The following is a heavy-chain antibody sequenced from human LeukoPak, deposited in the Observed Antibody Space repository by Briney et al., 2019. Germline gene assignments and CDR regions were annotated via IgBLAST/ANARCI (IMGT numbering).Heavy chain of an antibody. CDR2: ISYDGRNK. CDR1: AFTFSSYG. Sequence: PGGSLRLSCAASAFTFSSYGMHWVRQAPGKGLEWVAVISYDGRNKYYADSVKGRFTISRDNSKNTLYLQMNSLRAEDTAVYYYAKDKGGVTADPTFLDYWGQGTLVTVSS. V-gene: IGHV3-30*18. J-gene: IGHJ4*02. D-gene: IGHD2-21*02. CDR3: AKDKGGVTADPTFLDY.